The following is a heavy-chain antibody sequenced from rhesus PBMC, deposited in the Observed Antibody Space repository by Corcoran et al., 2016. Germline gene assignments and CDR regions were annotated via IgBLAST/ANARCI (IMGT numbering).Heavy chain of an antibody. J-gene: IGHJ6*01. CDR2: ISNVGGRT. Sequence: EVQLVESGGGLVQPGGSLRLSCAASGFTFSSYGMSWVRQAPGKGLELVSYISNVGGRTYEAESVKGRFTISRDNSKNTLSLQMNSLRAEDTAVYYCAKDGIGLVNSYGLDSWGQGVVVTVSS. V-gene: IGHV3S5*01. D-gene: IGHD3-3*01. CDR1: GFTFSSYG. CDR3: AKDGIGLVNSYGLDS.